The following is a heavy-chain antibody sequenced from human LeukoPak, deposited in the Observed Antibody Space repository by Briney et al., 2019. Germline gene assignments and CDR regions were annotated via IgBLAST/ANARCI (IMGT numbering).Heavy chain of an antibody. CDR2: INHSGST. D-gene: IGHD4-17*01. CDR1: GGSFSGYY. Sequence: PSETLSLTCAVYGGSFSGYYWSWIRQPPGKGLEWIGEINHSGSTNYNPSLKSRVTISVDTSKNQFSLKLSSVTAADTAVYYCARVRRLRVTYGYYYMDVWGKGTTVTVSS. V-gene: IGHV4-34*01. CDR3: ARVRRLRVTYGYYYMDV. J-gene: IGHJ6*03.